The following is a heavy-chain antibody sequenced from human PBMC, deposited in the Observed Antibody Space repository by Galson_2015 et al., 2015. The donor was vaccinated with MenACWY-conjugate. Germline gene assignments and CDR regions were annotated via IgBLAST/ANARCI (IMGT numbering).Heavy chain of an antibody. CDR2: TYYRSKWYN. CDR1: GDSVSSNSVA. CDR3: VRDGGRGGWSFDY. D-gene: IGHD6-19*01. V-gene: IGHV6-1*01. Sequence: AISGDSVSSNSVAWDWIRQSPSSGLEWLGRTYYRSKWYNDYAVSVKSRITVNPDTSKNQFSLHLNSLTPEDTAVYYCVRDGGRGGWSFDYWGQGTLVTVSS. J-gene: IGHJ4*02.